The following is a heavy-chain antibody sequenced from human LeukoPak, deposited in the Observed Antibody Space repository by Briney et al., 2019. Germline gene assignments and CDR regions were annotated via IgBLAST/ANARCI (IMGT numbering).Heavy chain of an antibody. J-gene: IGHJ4*02. V-gene: IGHV1-2*02. CDR3: AREWGSGYYFDY. Sequence: ASVKVSCKASGYTFTGYYMHWVRQAPGQGLEWMGWINPNSGGTNYAQKFQGRVTMTRDTSISTAYMELSRLRSDDTAVYYCAREWGSGYYFDYWGQGTLVTVSS. D-gene: IGHD3-16*01. CDR1: GYTFTGYY. CDR2: INPNSGGT.